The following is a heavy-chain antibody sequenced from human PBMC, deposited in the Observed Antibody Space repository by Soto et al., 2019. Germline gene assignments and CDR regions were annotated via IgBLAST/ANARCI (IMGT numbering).Heavy chain of an antibody. V-gene: IGHV2-5*02. CDR1: GFSLTTSGVG. J-gene: IGHJ4*02. D-gene: IGHD3-3*01. CDR2: IYWDDDN. Sequence: QITLNDSGPTQVKPRQTLTLTCTFSGFSLTTSGVGVGWIRQSPGKAPEWLALIYWDDDNRYSPSLKSRLTITKDTSEIQVVLTMADLDPADTVTYYCAHRVLRTVFGLVTTTAIYFDFWGQGTPGAVSS. CDR3: AHRVLRTVFGLVTTTAIYFDF.